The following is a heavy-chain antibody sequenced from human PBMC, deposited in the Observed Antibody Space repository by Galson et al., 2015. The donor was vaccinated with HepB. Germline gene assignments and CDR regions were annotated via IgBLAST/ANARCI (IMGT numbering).Heavy chain of an antibody. CDR3: ARGGMGGMDV. J-gene: IGHJ6*02. CDR1: GYTFTSNG. CDR2: ISPNNGNT. Sequence: SVKVSCKASGYTFTSNGITWVRQAPGQGLEWMGWISPNNGNTNYAQKLRSRVTMTTDTFTSTAYVELRSLKSDDTAVYYCARGGMGGMDVWGQGTTVTVSS. V-gene: IGHV1-18*04. D-gene: IGHD3-16*01.